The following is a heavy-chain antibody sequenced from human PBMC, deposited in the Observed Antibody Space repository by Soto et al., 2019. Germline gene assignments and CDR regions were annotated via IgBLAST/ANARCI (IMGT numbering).Heavy chain of an antibody. CDR1: GFTFSSYA. Sequence: QVQLVESGGGVVQPGRSLRLSCAASGFTFSSYAMHWVRQAPGKGLEWVAVISYDGSNKYYADSVKGRFTISRDNSKNTLYLQMNSLRAEDTAVYYCAREWDSSGWYKCDYWGQGTLVTVSS. V-gene: IGHV3-30-3*01. J-gene: IGHJ4*02. CDR3: AREWDSSGWYKCDY. D-gene: IGHD6-19*01. CDR2: ISYDGSNK.